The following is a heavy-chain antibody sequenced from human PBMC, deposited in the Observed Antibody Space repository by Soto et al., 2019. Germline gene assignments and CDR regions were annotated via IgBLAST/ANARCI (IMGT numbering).Heavy chain of an antibody. CDR3: ARGRDAASQFDAPHGMDV. D-gene: IGHD2-15*01. J-gene: IGHJ6*02. Sequence: ASVKVSCTASGYKLLAYYTYWVRHVSGRGREWVGLMDPITGGRDYEERLRDRVTMTRETSINTAYMELRKLLYDDKSIYFCARGRDAASQFDAPHGMDVWVQGTTVTISS. CDR2: MDPITGGR. V-gene: IGHV1-2*02. CDR1: GYKLLAYY.